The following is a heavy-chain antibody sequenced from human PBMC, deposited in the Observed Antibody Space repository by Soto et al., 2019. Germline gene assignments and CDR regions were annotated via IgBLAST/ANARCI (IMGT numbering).Heavy chain of an antibody. V-gene: IGHV4-38-2*01. CDR1: GYSISSGYY. D-gene: IGHD3-16*01. CDR2: IYHSGST. Sequence: SETLSLTCAVSGYSISSGYYWGWIRQPPGKGLEWIGSIYHSGSTYYNPSLKSRVTISVDTSKNQFSLKLSSVTAADTAVYYCEGPLGYWGQGTLVTVSS. J-gene: IGHJ4*02. CDR3: EGPLGY.